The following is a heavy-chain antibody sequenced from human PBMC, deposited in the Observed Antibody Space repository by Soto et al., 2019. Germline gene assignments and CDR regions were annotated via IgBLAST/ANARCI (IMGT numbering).Heavy chain of an antibody. CDR2: ISYDGSNK. D-gene: IGHD3-9*01. V-gene: IGHV3-30-3*01. J-gene: IGHJ6*02. Sequence: QVQLVESGGGVVQPGRSLRLSCAASGFTFSSYAMHWVRQAPGKGLEWVAVISYDGSNKYYADSVKGRFTISRDNSKNTLYLQMNSLRAEDTAVYYCARADYDLLTGYYNGYYGMDVWGQGTTVTVSS. CDR3: ARADYDLLTGYYNGYYGMDV. CDR1: GFTFSSYA.